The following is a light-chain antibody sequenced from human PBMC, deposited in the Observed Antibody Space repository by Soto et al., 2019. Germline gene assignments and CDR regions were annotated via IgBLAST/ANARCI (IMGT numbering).Light chain of an antibody. Sequence: DIQMTQSPSTLSASAGDRVTITCRASQSISGSLAWYQQKPGKAPKLLIYDGSSMETGVPTRFSGSGFGTEFPLTISSLQPDDFATYYCQQYHTYSPLTFGGGTTVEIK. J-gene: IGKJ4*01. CDR1: QSISGS. CDR2: DGS. CDR3: QQYHTYSPLT. V-gene: IGKV1-5*01.